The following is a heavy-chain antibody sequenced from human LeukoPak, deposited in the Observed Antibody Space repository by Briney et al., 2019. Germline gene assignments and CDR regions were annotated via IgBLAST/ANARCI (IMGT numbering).Heavy chain of an antibody. Sequence: GGSPRLSCAASGFTFSSYEMNWVRQAPGKGLEWVSYISSSGSTIYYADSVKGRFTISRDNAKNSLYLQMNSLRAEDTAVYYCARDYYDSSGYYYGFDYWGQGTLVTVSS. CDR1: GFTFSSYE. D-gene: IGHD3-22*01. CDR2: ISSSGSTI. CDR3: ARDYYDSSGYYYGFDY. J-gene: IGHJ4*02. V-gene: IGHV3-48*03.